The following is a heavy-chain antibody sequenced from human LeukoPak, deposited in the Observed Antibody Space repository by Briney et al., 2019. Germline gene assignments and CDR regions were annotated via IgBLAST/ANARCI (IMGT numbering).Heavy chain of an antibody. J-gene: IGHJ3*02. CDR2: ISSSSSYI. V-gene: IGHV3-21*01. CDR3: AKDILVDGRNDAFAI. Sequence: PGGSLRLSCAASGFTFSSYSMNWVRQAPGKGLEWVTSISSSSSYIYYADSVKGRFTISRDNAKNSLYLQMNSLRAEDTAVYYCAKDILVDGRNDAFAIWGHGTMVTASS. CDR1: GFTFSSYS. D-gene: IGHD2-15*01.